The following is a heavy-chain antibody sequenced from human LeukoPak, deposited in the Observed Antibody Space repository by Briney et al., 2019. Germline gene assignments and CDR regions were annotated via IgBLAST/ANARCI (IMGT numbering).Heavy chain of an antibody. D-gene: IGHD2/OR15-2a*01. CDR1: GFTFSSYA. CDR2: ISYDGSNK. V-gene: IGHV3-30-3*01. CDR3: ARDQVSFRPRSPFVY. J-gene: IGHJ4*02. Sequence: PGGSLRLSCAASGFTFSSYAMHWVRQAPGKGLEWVAVISYDGSNKYYADSVKGRFTISRDNSKNTLYLQMNSLRAEDTAVYYCARDQVSFRPRSPFVYWGQGTLVTVSS.